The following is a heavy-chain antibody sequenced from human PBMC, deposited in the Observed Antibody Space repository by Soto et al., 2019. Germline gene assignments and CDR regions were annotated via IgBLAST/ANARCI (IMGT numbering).Heavy chain of an antibody. CDR2: IYYSGST. Sequence: SETLSLTCTVSGGSISSSSYYWGWIRQPPGKGLEWIGSIYYSGSTYYNPSLKSRVTISVDTSKNQFSLKLSSVTAADTAVYYCASSLGRYDFWSGYPNWFDPWGQGTLVTVS. CDR1: GGSISSSSYY. D-gene: IGHD3-3*01. J-gene: IGHJ5*02. CDR3: ASSLGRYDFWSGYPNWFDP. V-gene: IGHV4-39*01.